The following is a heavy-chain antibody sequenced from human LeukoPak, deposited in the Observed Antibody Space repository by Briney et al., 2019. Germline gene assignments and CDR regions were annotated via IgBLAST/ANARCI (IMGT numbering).Heavy chain of an antibody. V-gene: IGHV3-74*01. CDR3: VRDTGSYYYDH. J-gene: IGHJ4*02. Sequence: GGSLRLSRAASGFTFSSHWMHWVRQAPGKGLVWVSRINSDGSNTDYADSVKGRVTISRDNAKNTLYLQMNSLRAEDTAVYHCVRDTGSYYYDHWGQGTLVTVSS. CDR2: INSDGSNT. D-gene: IGHD1-26*01. CDR1: GFTFSSHW.